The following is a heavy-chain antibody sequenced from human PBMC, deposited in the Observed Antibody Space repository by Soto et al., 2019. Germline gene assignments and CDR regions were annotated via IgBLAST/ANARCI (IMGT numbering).Heavy chain of an antibody. CDR1: GFTFSTYS. CDR3: VSPTYYYDSSGPPAY. V-gene: IGHV3-48*01. J-gene: IGHJ4*02. Sequence: GGSLRLSCAASGFTFSTYSMNWVRQAPGKGLEWVSYISSSSSTIFYTDSVKGRFTVSRDNAKNSLYLQMNSLRAEDTAVYYCVSPTYYYDSSGPPAYWGQGTLVTGSS. CDR2: ISSSSSTI. D-gene: IGHD3-22*01.